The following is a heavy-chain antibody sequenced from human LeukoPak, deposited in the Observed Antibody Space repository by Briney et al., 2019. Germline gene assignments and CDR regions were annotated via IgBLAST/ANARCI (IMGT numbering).Heavy chain of an antibody. CDR3: VRSRLSQMSYFQH. V-gene: IGHV1-46*01. D-gene: IGHD2/OR15-2a*01. Sequence: ASVKVSCKASGNTFTSYYMHWVRQAPGQGLEWMGIIDPSGGSTRYAPKFQGRVTMTRDMSTSTVYMDLSSLRSEDTAVNYCVRSRLSQMSYFQHWGQGTLVTVSS. CDR2: IDPSGGST. CDR1: GNTFTSYY. J-gene: IGHJ1*01.